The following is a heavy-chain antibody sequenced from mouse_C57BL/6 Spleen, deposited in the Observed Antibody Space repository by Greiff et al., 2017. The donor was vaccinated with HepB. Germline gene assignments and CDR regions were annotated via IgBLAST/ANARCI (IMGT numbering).Heavy chain of an antibody. V-gene: IGHV1-64*01. Sequence: QVQLQQPGAELVKPGASVKLSCKASGYTFTSYWMHWVKQRPGQGLEWIGMIHPNSGSTNYNEKFKSKATLTVDKSSSTAYMQLSSLTSEDSAVYYCARSSYYYGSPYFDYWGQGTTLTVSS. CDR3: ARSSYYYGSPYFDY. CDR2: IHPNSGST. CDR1: GYTFTSYW. J-gene: IGHJ2*01. D-gene: IGHD1-1*01.